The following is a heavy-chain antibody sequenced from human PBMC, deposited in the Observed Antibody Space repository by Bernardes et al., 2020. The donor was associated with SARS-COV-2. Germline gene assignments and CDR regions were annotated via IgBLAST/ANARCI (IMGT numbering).Heavy chain of an antibody. V-gene: IGHV3-11*01. Sequence: GGSLRLSCAASGFTFSDHYMNWIRQAPGKGLEWVAYISGGGGAIYYAVSVRGRFTVSRDNAQKSLYLQMDSLRAEDTAVYFCARKKRGLNNWFDSWGKGTLVTVSS. CDR1: GFTFSDHY. D-gene: IGHD2-21*02. CDR3: ARKKRGLNNWFDS. J-gene: IGHJ5*01. CDR2: ISGGGGAI.